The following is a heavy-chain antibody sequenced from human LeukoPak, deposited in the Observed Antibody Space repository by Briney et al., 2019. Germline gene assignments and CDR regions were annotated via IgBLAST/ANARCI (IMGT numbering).Heavy chain of an antibody. CDR3: AELGITMIGGV. CDR2: ISGSGGST. CDR1: GFTFSSCA. Sequence: GGTLRLSCATSGFTFSSCAMSWVRQAPGKGLEWVSTISGSGGSTYYADSVKGRFTISRDNAKNSLYLQMNSLRAEDTAVYYCAELGITMIGGVWGKGTTVTISS. D-gene: IGHD3-10*02. V-gene: IGHV3-23*01. J-gene: IGHJ6*04.